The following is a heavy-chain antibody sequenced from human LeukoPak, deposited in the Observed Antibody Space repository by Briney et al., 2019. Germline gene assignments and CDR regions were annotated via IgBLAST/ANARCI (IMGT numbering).Heavy chain of an antibody. J-gene: IGHJ3*02. CDR1: GGSFSGYY. V-gene: IGHV4-34*01. Sequence: PSETLSLTCAVYGGSFSGYYWSWIRQPPGKGLEWIGEINHSGSTNYNPSLKSRVTISVDTSKNQFSLKLSPVTAADTAVYYCARRAMRDAFDIWGQGIMVTVSS. CDR3: ARRAMRDAFDI. D-gene: IGHD2-2*01. CDR2: INHSGST.